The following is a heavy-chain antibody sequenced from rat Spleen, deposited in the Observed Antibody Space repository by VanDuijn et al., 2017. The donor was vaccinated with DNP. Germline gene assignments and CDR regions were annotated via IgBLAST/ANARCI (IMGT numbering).Heavy chain of an antibody. Sequence: EVRLVESGGGLVQPGRSLKLSCAASTFTFSDYGFHWIRQAPAKGLEWVASISPTGDNTFYRDSVKGRFTVSRDNSKSTLYLQMNSLRSEDMATYYCVRWYNSGSYFDYWGQGVMVTVSS. J-gene: IGHJ2*01. V-gene: IGHV5-19*01. CDR1: TFTFSDYG. CDR3: VRWYNSGSYFDY. D-gene: IGHD4-3*01. CDR2: ISPTGDNT.